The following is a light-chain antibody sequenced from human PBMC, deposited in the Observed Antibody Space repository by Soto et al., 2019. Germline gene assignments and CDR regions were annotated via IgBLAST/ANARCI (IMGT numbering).Light chain of an antibody. V-gene: IGKV3-20*01. CDR1: QSIRSNY. Sequence: EIVLTQSPGTLSLSPGERATLSCRASQSIRSNYVAWYQHKPGQAPRLLIYAASSRTTGIPDRFSGSGSGTDFTLTISRLEPEDSAVYHCQQYGSSPPITFGQGTRLEI. CDR2: AAS. J-gene: IGKJ5*01. CDR3: QQYGSSPPIT.